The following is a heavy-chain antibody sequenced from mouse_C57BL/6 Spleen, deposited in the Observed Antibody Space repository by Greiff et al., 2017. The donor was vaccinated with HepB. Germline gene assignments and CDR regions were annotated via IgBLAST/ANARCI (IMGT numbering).Heavy chain of an antibody. Sequence: VKLLESGPELVKPGASVKISCKASGYAFSSSWMNWVKQRPGKGLEWIGRIYPGDGDTNYNGKFKGKATLTADKSSSTAYMQLSSLTSEDSAVYFCARYMSNYEYFDVWGTGTTVTVSS. CDR3: ARYMSNYEYFDV. D-gene: IGHD2-5*01. J-gene: IGHJ1*03. V-gene: IGHV1-82*01. CDR2: IYPGDGDT. CDR1: GYAFSSSW.